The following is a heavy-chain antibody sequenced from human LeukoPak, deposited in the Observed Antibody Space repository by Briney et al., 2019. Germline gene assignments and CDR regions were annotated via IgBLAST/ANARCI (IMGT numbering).Heavy chain of an antibody. Sequence: PSETLSLTCAVYVGCFSGYYWSWIREPPGGGVEGVGGINHSGSTNYNPYLKSRVTISVDTSKNQLSLKLSSVPAADTAVYYCATGARAYYDFWSGYYYYYCLDVWGKGTTVTVSS. J-gene: IGHJ6*04. CDR3: ATGARAYYDFWSGYYYYYCLDV. CDR1: VGCFSGYY. V-gene: IGHV4-34*01. D-gene: IGHD3-3*01. CDR2: INHSGST.